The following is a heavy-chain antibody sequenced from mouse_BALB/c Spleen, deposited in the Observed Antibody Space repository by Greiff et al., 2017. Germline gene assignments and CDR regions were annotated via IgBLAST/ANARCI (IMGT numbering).Heavy chain of an antibody. CDR2: IYPGNSDT. Sequence: VQLQQSGTVLARPGASVKMSCKASGYTFTSYWMHWVKQRPGQGLEWIGAIYPGNSDTSYNQKFKGKAKLTAVTSTSTAYMELSSLTNEDSAVYYCTRGEGYDERLAYWGQGTLVTVSA. CDR3: TRGEGYDERLAY. J-gene: IGHJ3*01. CDR1: GYTFTSYW. D-gene: IGHD2-14*01. V-gene: IGHV1-5*01.